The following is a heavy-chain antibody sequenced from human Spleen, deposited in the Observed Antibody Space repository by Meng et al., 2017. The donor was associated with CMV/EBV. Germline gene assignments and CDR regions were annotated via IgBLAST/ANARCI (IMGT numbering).Heavy chain of an antibody. D-gene: IGHD2-2*01. CDR3: ARDRRYCSSTSCRGGMDV. CDR2: ISAYNGNT. V-gene: IGHV1-18*01. Sequence: ASVKVSCKASGYTFTSYGISWVRQALGQGLVWMGWISAYNGNTNYAQKLQGRVTMTTDTSTSTAYMQLRSLRSDDTAVYYCARDRRYCSSTSCRGGMDVWGQGTTVTVSS. CDR1: GYTFTSYG. J-gene: IGHJ6*02.